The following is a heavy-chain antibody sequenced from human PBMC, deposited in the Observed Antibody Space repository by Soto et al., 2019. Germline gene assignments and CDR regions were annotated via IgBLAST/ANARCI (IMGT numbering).Heavy chain of an antibody. D-gene: IGHD2-2*01. V-gene: IGHV3-74*01. CDR3: AGEDIVVVPAAPFDP. J-gene: IGHJ5*02. Sequence: GSLRLSCAASGFTFSSYWMHWVRQAPGKGLVWVPRINSDGSSTSYADSVKGRFTISRDNAKNTLYLQMNSLRAEDTAVYYCAGEDIVVVPAAPFDPWGQGTLVTVSS. CDR2: INSDGSST. CDR1: GFTFSSYW.